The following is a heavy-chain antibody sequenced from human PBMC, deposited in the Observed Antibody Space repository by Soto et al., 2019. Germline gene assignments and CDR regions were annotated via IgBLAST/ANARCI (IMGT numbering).Heavy chain of an antibody. J-gene: IGHJ4*02. Sequence: QVQLVESGGGVVQPGRSLRLSCAASGFAFSSYGMHWVRQAPGKGLEWVAVISYDGNNKYNPDSVKGRFTVSRDNSKNTLYLQMNSLRAEDTAIYYCTKDRGFRGGIMDYWGQGTLVTVSS. D-gene: IGHD3-10*01. V-gene: IGHV3-30*18. CDR2: ISYDGNNK. CDR3: TKDRGFRGGIMDY. CDR1: GFAFSSYG.